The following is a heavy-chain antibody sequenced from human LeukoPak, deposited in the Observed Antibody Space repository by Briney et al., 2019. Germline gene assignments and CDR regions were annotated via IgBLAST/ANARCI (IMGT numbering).Heavy chain of an antibody. CDR1: GFTFISYT. D-gene: IGHD3-22*01. Sequence: GGSLRLSCAASGFTFISYTMNWVRQAPGKGLEWVSAISSSGGSTYYADSVKGRFTISRDNSKSTLYLQMNSLRAEDTAVYYCAKDPRRNYYDSTGYLVYWGQGTLVTVSS. J-gene: IGHJ4*02. CDR3: AKDPRRNYYDSTGYLVY. CDR2: ISSSGGST. V-gene: IGHV3-23*01.